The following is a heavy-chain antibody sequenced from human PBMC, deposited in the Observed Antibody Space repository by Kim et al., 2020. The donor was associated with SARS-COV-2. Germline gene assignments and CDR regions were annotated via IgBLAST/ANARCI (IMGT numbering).Heavy chain of an antibody. V-gene: IGHV3-15*01. Sequence: GRFTISRDDSKNTLYLQMNSLKTEDTAVYYCTTTYYDFWSGYQLNDAFDIWGQGTMVTVSS. CDR3: TTTYYDFWSGYQLNDAFDI. J-gene: IGHJ3*02. D-gene: IGHD3-3*01.